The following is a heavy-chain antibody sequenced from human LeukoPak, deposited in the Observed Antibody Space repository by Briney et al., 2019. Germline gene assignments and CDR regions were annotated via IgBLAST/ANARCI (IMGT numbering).Heavy chain of an antibody. D-gene: IGHD1-26*01. V-gene: IGHV3-33*01. CDR2: IWYDGSNK. CDR1: GFTFSSYG. J-gene: IGHJ4*02. CDR3: ARASGWYTVGATNYFDY. Sequence: GRSLRLSCAASGFTFSSYGMHWVRQAPGKGLEWVAVIWYDGSNKYYADSVKGRFTISRDNSKNTLYLQMNSLRAEDTAVYYCARASGWYTVGATNYFDYWGQGTLVTVSS.